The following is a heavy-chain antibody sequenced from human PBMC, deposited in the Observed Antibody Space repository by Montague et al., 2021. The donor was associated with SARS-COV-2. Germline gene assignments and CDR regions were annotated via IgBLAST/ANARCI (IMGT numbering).Heavy chain of an antibody. D-gene: IGHD3-16*02. CDR1: GSTFSSYA. CDR3: ARDNYDYVWGSYRYIY. J-gene: IGHJ4*02. Sequence: SLRLSCAASGSTFSSYAMHWVRQAPGKGLEWVAVISYDGSNKYYADSVKGRFTISRDNSKNTLYLQTNSLRAEDTAVYYCARDNYDYVWGSYRYIYWGQGTLVTVSS. CDR2: ISYDGSNK. V-gene: IGHV3-30*04.